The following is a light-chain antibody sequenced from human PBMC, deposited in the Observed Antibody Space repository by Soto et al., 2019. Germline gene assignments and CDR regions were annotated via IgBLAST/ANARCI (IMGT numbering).Light chain of an antibody. CDR1: QGISSY. V-gene: IGKV1-8*01. J-gene: IGKJ1*01. CDR2: AAS. Sequence: AIRMTQSPSSLSASTGDRVTITCRASQGISSYLAWYQQKPGKAPKLLIYAASTLQSGVPSRFSGSGSGTDFTLTISCLQSEDFATYYCQQYHSYPLTFGQGTKVDIK. CDR3: QQYHSYPLT.